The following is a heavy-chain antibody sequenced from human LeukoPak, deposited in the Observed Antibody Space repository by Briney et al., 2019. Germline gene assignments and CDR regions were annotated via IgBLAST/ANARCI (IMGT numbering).Heavy chain of an antibody. Sequence: SETLSLTCAVYGGSFSGYYWSWIRQPPGKGLEWIGEINHSGSTNYNPSLKSRVTISVDTSKNQFSLKLSSVTAADTAVYYCARAAGYSSGWYFSGYRGPGVPFYYWGQGTLVTVSS. CDR2: INHSGST. CDR3: ARAAGYSSGWYFSGYRGPGVPFYY. V-gene: IGHV4-34*01. J-gene: IGHJ4*02. CDR1: GGSFSGYY. D-gene: IGHD6-19*01.